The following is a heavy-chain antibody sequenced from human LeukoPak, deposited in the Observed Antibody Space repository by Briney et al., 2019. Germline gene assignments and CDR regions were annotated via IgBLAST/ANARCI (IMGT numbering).Heavy chain of an antibody. CDR2: INHSGST. CDR1: GGSFSGYY. CDR3: AREVVYRGYCSSISCYTVRTGMDV. V-gene: IGHV4-34*01. J-gene: IGHJ6*03. Sequence: SETLSLTCAVYGGSFSGYYWSWIRQPPGKGLEWIGEINHSGSTNYNPSLKSRVTISVDTSKNQFSLKLSSVTAADTAVYYCAREVVYRGYCSSISCYTVRTGMDVWGKGTTVTVSS. D-gene: IGHD2-2*02.